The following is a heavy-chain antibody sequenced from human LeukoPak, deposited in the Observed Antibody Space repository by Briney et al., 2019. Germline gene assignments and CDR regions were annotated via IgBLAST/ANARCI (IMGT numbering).Heavy chain of an antibody. Sequence: PGRSLRLSCAASGFTFDDYAMHWVRQAPGKGLEWVSGISWNSGSIGYADSVKGRFTISRDNAKNSLYLQMNSLRAEDTAVYYCAKDLEQQLPLYSAMDVWGQGTTVTVSS. CDR3: AKDLEQQLPLYSAMDV. CDR2: ISWNSGSI. D-gene: IGHD6-13*01. V-gene: IGHV3-9*01. J-gene: IGHJ6*02. CDR1: GFTFDDYA.